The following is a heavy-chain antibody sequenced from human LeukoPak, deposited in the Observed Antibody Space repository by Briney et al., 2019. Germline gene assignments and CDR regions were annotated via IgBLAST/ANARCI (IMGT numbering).Heavy chain of an antibody. CDR1: GGTFSSYA. Sequence: ASVKVSCKASGGTFSSYAIRWVRQAPGQGLEWMGGIIPIFGTANYAQKFQGRVTITADESTSTAYMELSSLRSEDTAVYYCARDSNVWNYVPYYYYGMDVWGQGTTVTVSS. D-gene: IGHD1-7*01. J-gene: IGHJ6*02. CDR3: ARDSNVWNYVPYYYYGMDV. CDR2: IIPIFGTA. V-gene: IGHV1-69*13.